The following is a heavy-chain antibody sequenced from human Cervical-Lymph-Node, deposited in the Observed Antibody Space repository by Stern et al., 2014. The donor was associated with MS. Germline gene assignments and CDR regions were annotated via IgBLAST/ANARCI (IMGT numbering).Heavy chain of an antibody. CDR1: GNTFTNYA. V-gene: IGHV7-4-1*02. D-gene: IGHD5-24*01. CDR2: ITTNTGSP. CDR3: ARVNRDGYSLSGY. Sequence: VQLVESGSELKKPGASAKVSCKASGNTFTNYAVSWVRQAPGQGLHWMGCITTNTGSPTYAQDFTGRFVFSLDTSFSTAYLQISSLQPEDTAVYYCARVNRDGYSLSGYWGQGTLVTVSS. J-gene: IGHJ4*02.